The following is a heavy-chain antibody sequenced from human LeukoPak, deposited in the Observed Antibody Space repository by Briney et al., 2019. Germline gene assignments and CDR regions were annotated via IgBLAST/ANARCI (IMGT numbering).Heavy chain of an antibody. J-gene: IGHJ4*02. Sequence: SETLSLTCTVSGGSISSYYWSWIRQPPGKGLEWIGYIYYTGSTIYNPSLKSRVTISVDTSKNQFSLKLNSVTAADTAVYYCARSSSWYFEANYWGRGTLDPVSS. D-gene: IGHD6-13*01. V-gene: IGHV4-59*01. CDR3: ARSSSWYFEANY. CDR1: GGSISSYY. CDR2: IYYTGST.